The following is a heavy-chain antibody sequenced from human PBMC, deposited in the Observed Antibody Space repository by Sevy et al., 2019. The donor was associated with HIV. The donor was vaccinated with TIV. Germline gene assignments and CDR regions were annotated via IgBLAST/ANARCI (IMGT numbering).Heavy chain of an antibody. CDR2: IYTSGST. V-gene: IGHV4-4*07. D-gene: IGHD6-13*01. CDR3: ARIAAAGDYYYGMDV. CDR1: GGSISSYY. Sequence: SETLSLTCTVSGGSISSYYWSWIRKPAGKGLEWIGRIYTSGSTNYNPSLKSRVTMSVDTSKNQFSLKLSSVTAADTAVYYCARIAAAGDYYYGMDVWGQGTTVTVSS. J-gene: IGHJ6*02.